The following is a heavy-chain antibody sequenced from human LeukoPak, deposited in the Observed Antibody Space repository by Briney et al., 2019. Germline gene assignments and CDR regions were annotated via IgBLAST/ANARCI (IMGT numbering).Heavy chain of an antibody. V-gene: IGHV4-34*01. D-gene: IGHD1-20*01. CDR3: ARGRRNYNWNYFDY. CDR1: GGSFSGYY. Sequence: SETLSLTCAVYGGSFSGYYWSWIRQPPGKGLEWIGEINHSGSTNYNPSLKSRVTISVDTSKNQFSLKLSSMTAADTAVYYCARGRRNYNWNYFDYWGQGTLVTVSS. CDR2: INHSGST. J-gene: IGHJ4*02.